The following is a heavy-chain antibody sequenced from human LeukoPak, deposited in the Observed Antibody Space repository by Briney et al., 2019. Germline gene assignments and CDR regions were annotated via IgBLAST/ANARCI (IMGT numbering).Heavy chain of an antibody. CDR2: INHSGST. J-gene: IGHJ4*02. V-gene: IGHV4-34*01. CDR1: GGSFSGYY. CDR3: ARGRQPYRPFDY. D-gene: IGHD1-1*01. Sequence: SETLSLTCAVYGGSFSGYYWSWIRQPPGKGLEWIGEINHSGSTNYNPSLKSRATISVDTSKNQFSLKLSSVTAADTAVYYCARGRQPYRPFDYWGQGTLVTVSS.